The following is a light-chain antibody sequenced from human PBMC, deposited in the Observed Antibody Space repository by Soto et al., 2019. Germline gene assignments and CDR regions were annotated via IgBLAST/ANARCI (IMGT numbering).Light chain of an antibody. J-gene: IGLJ2*01. Sequence: QSALTQPASVSGSPGQSITISCTGTSSDGGGYNYVSWYQQHPCKAPKLMIYDVSNRPSGVSNRFSGSKSGNTASLAISGLQAEDEANYYCSSYTSSSVIFGGGTKVTVL. CDR1: SSDGGGYNY. CDR3: SSYTSSSVI. CDR2: DVS. V-gene: IGLV2-14*01.